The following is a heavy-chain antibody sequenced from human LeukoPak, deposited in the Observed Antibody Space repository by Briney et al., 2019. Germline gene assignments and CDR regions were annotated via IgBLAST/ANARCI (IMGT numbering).Heavy chain of an antibody. J-gene: IGHJ5*02. V-gene: IGHV4-34*01. CDR2: INHSRRT. Sequence: SETLSPTCAVYGGSFSGYYWSWIRQPPGKGLEWIGEINHSRRTHYNPSLKSRVTISVDTSKNQFSLKLSSVTAANTAVYYCARGGSQFGELRFRRRNWFDPWGQGTLVTVSS. D-gene: IGHD3-10*01. CDR1: GGSFSGYY. CDR3: ARGGSQFGELRFRRRNWFDP.